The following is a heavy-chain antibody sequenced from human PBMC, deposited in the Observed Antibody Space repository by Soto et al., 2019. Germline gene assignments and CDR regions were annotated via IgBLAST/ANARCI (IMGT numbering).Heavy chain of an antibody. D-gene: IGHD4-4*01. CDR3: ASRTTVSNLEY. J-gene: IGHJ4*02. CDR1: VGSIRSYY. Sequence: PSETLSLTCTVSVGSIRSYYWSWIRQPPGKGLEWIGSIYYLGSNNSNPSLKSRVTISVDTSKNHFSLKLSSVTAADTAVYYCASRTTVSNLEYWSQGSLVTVSS. V-gene: IGHV4-59*01. CDR2: IYYLGSN.